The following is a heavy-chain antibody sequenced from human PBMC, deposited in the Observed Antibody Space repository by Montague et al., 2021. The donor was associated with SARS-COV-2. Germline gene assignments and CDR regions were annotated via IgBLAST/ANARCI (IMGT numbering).Heavy chain of an antibody. V-gene: IGHV4-34*01. Sequence: SETLSLTCAVYGGSFSGYHWSWIRQPPGKGLEWIGEINHSGSTNYNPSLKSRVAISVDASKNQFSLKLSSVTAADTAVYYCARSKPVSSFYYYYGMDVWGQGTAVTVSS. CDR3: ARSKPVSSFYYYYGMDV. J-gene: IGHJ6*02. CDR2: INHSGST. D-gene: IGHD1-14*01. CDR1: GGSFSGYH.